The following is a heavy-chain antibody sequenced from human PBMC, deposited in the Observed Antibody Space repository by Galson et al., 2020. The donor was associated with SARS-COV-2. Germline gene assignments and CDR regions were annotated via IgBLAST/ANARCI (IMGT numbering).Heavy chain of an antibody. CDR1: RYTFTSYG. V-gene: IGHV1-18*01. CDR2: ISAYNGNT. J-gene: IGHJ6*02. CDR3: ARGFDIVVVPAAMRYYYYGMDV. Sequence: VSVHVSCKASRYTFTSYGISWVRQAPGQGLAWMGWISAYNGNTNYAQKLQGRVTMTTDTSTSTAYMELRSLRSDDTAVYYCARGFDIVVVPAAMRYYYYGMDVWGQGTTVTVSS. D-gene: IGHD2-2*01.